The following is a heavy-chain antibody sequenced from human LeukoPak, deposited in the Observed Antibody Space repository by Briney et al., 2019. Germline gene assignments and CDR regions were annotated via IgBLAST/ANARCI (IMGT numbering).Heavy chain of an antibody. V-gene: IGHV4-34*01. CDR2: INHSGST. CDR3: ASWAAMATGYYFDY. CDR1: GGSFSGYY. J-gene: IGHJ4*02. D-gene: IGHD5-18*01. Sequence: PSETLSLTCAVYGGSFSGYYWTWLRQPPGKGLEWIGEINHSGSTNYNPSLKSRVTISVHTSKNQFSLKLSSVTAADTAVYYCASWAAMATGYYFDYWGQGTLVSVSS.